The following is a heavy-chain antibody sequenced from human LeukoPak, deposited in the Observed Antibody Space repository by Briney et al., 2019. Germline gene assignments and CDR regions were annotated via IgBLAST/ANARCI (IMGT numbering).Heavy chain of an antibody. CDR1: GFTFDDYA. CDR3: AKDQVPVGPHAFDI. Sequence: GGSLRLSCAASGFTFDDYAMHWVRQAPGKGLEWVSGISWNSGSIGYADSVKGRFTISRDNAKNSLYLQMNSLRAEDTALYYCAKDQVPVGPHAFDIWGQGTMVTVSS. D-gene: IGHD1-1*01. CDR2: ISWNSGSI. J-gene: IGHJ3*02. V-gene: IGHV3-9*01.